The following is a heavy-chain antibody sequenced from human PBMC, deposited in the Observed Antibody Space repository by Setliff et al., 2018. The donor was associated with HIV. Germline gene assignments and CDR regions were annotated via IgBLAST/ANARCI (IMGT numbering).Heavy chain of an antibody. D-gene: IGHD2-8*01. CDR2: ILYTGNT. CDR3: ARRGRDGVLIVFATGFDP. V-gene: IGHV4-39*01. Sequence: SETLSLTCSVSGGSISSSTYYWGWIRQPPGKGLEWIGDILYTGNTYYNPSLKSRVAISVDTSENQFSLKLNSVTAADTAVYYCARRGRDGVLIVFATGFDPWGQGTLVTV. J-gene: IGHJ5*02. CDR1: GGSISSSTYY.